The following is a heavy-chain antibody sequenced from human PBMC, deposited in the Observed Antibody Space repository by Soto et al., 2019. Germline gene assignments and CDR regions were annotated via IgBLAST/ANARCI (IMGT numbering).Heavy chain of an antibody. J-gene: IGHJ3*02. CDR3: ARKIGYCSGGSCYSPFDI. D-gene: IGHD2-15*01. CDR2: IIPIFGTA. Sequence: SVKVSCKASGGTFSSYAISWVRQAPGQGLEWMGGIIPIFGTANYAQKFQGRVTITADGSTSTAYMELSSLRSEDTAVYYCARKIGYCSGGSCYSPFDIWGQGTMVTVSS. V-gene: IGHV1-69*13. CDR1: GGTFSSYA.